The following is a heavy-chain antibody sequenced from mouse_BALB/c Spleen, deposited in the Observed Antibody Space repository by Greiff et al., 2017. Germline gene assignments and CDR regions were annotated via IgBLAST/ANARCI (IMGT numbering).Heavy chain of an antibody. D-gene: IGHD1-1*01. CDR2: ISSGGSYT. V-gene: IGHV5-9-4*01. CDR3: ARRGSSYNYWYFDV. CDR1: GFTFSSYA. J-gene: IGHJ1*01. Sequence: DVHLVESGGDLVKPGGSLKLSCAASGFTFSSYAMSWVRQSPEKRLEWVAEISSGGSYTYYPDTVTGRFTISRDNAKNTLYLEMSSLRSEDTAMYYCARRGSSYNYWYFDVWGAGTTVTVSS.